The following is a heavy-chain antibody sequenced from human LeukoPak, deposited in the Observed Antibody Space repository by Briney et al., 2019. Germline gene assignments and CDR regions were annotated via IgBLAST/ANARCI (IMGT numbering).Heavy chain of an antibody. CDR3: ARNPYGGNSDAFDI. Sequence: ASVKVSCTASGYTFTRYGISWVRQAPGQGLEWMGWISAYNGNTNYAQKLQGRVTMTTDTSTSTAYMELRSLRSDDTAVYYCARNPYGGNSDAFDIWGQGTMVTVSS. J-gene: IGHJ3*02. CDR1: GYTFTRYG. D-gene: IGHD4-23*01. V-gene: IGHV1-18*01. CDR2: ISAYNGNT.